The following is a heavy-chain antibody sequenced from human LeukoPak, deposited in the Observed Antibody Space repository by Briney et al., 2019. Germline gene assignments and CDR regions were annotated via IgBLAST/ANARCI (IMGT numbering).Heavy chain of an antibody. V-gene: IGHV3-30-3*01. CDR3: ARVGGAVAGFDFDY. CDR1: GFTFGSYA. J-gene: IGHJ4*02. Sequence: GRSLRLSCAASGFTFGSYAMHWVRQAPGKGLEWVAVISYDGSNKYYADSVKGRFTISRDNSKNTLYLQMNSLRAEDTAVYYCARVGGAVAGFDFDYWGQGTLVTVSS. CDR2: ISYDGSNK. D-gene: IGHD6-19*01.